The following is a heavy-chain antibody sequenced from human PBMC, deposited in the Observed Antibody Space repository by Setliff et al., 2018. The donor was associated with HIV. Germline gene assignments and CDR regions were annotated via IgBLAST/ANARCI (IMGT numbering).Heavy chain of an antibody. CDR2: IGGAYDGNT. V-gene: IGHV3-23*01. D-gene: IGHD1-26*01. CDR1: GFTFSTYS. Sequence: GSLRLSCAASGFTFSTYSMVWVRQAPGKGLEWVSGIGGAYDGNTYHADSVKGRFTIFRENSKNIVYLQMSNLRAEDTALYYCAKVMITTTRAFDFWGQGTPVTVSS. J-gene: IGHJ4*02. CDR3: AKVMITTTRAFDF.